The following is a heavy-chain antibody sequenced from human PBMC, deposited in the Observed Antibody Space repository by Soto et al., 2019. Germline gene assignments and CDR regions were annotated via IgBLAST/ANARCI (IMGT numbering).Heavy chain of an antibody. CDR2: IKSKNDGGTT. J-gene: IGHJ3*02. V-gene: IGHV3-15*01. CDR3: TTERLLWFGELLPGAFDI. D-gene: IGHD3-10*01. Sequence: EVQLVESGGGLVNSGGSLRRSCSAYGFTFSNAWMSWVRQAPGKGLEWVGRIKSKNDGGTTDYAAPVKGRFTISRDDSKTSLYLQMNSLKTEDTAVYYCTTERLLWFGELLPGAFDIWGQATMATVSS. CDR1: GFTFSNAW.